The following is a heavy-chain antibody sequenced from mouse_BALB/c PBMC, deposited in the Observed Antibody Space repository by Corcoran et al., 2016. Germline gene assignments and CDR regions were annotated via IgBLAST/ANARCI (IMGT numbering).Heavy chain of an antibody. V-gene: IGHV9-3-1*01. CDR1: GYTFTNYG. Sequence: QIQLVQSGPELKKPGETVKISCKASGYTFTNYGMNWVKQAPGKGLKWMGWINTYTGEPTYADDFKGRFAFSLETSASTAYLQINNLKNEDTATYFCARNYDYDYWYFDVWGAGTTVTVSS. D-gene: IGHD2-4*01. CDR2: INTYTGEP. J-gene: IGHJ1*01. CDR3: ARNYDYDYWYFDV.